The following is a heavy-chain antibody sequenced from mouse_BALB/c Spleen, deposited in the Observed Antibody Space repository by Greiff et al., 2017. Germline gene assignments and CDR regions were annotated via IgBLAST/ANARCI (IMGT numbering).Heavy chain of an antibody. Sequence: QVQLQQSGPGLVQPSQSLSITCTVSGFSLTSYGVHWVRQPPGKGLEWLGVIWAGGSTNYNSALMSRLSISKDNSKSQVFLKMNSLQTDDTAMYYCARSYGNLYAMDYWGQGTSVTVSS. V-gene: IGHV2-9*02. CDR2: IWAGGST. CDR3: ARSYGNLYAMDY. J-gene: IGHJ4*01. CDR1: GFSLTSYG. D-gene: IGHD2-1*01.